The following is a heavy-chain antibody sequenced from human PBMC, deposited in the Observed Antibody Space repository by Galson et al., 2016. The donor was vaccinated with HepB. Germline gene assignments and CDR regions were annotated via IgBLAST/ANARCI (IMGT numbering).Heavy chain of an antibody. Sequence: SVKVSCKASGYTFSSYGVHWVRQAPGQRPEWMGWINAGKGYTLYSQKFQGRVTLTRDTSGNTAYMVLSGLTSEDTAVSSCAGERSSDGDRYFDYWGQGTRVTVSS. CDR1: GYTFSSYG. V-gene: IGHV1-3*01. D-gene: IGHD4-17*01. J-gene: IGHJ4*02. CDR3: AGERSSDGDRYFDY. CDR2: INAGKGYT.